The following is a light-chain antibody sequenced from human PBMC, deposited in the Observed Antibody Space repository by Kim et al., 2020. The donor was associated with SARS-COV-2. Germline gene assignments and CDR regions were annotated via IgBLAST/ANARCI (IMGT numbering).Light chain of an antibody. CDR2: QAS. CDR1: QSINSD. V-gene: IGKV1-5*03. Sequence: AFVGDRVTITCLASQSINSDLAWYQQKPGKAPKFLIYQASSLEGGVPSRFSGSGSGTEFTLTISSLQPDDSATYYCQQYKTYPLTFGGGTKVEIK. J-gene: IGKJ4*01. CDR3: QQYKTYPLT.